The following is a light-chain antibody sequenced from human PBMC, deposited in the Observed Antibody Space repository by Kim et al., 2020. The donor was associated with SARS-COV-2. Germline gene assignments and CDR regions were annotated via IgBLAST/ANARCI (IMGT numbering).Light chain of an antibody. V-gene: IGKV1-5*03. Sequence: AAVGDRVTITCRASQRISSWLAWYQQKPGKAPKLLIYKASSLESGVPSRFSGSGSGTEFTLTISSLQPDDFATYYCQQYNSYPWTFGQGTKVEIK. CDR2: KAS. J-gene: IGKJ1*01. CDR3: QQYNSYPWT. CDR1: QRISSW.